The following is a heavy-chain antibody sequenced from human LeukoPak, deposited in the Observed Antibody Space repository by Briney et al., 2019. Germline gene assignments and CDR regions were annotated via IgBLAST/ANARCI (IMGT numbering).Heavy chain of an antibody. CDR1: GGSISSYY. J-gene: IGHJ4*02. D-gene: IGHD6-13*01. Sequence: SETLSLTCTVSGGSISSYYWSWIRQPPGKGLEWIGYIYYSGSTNYNPSLKGRVTISVDTSKNQFSLKLSSVTAADTAVYYCARDPYLAAGFIPFDYWGQGALVTVSS. CDR2: IYYSGST. V-gene: IGHV4-59*01. CDR3: ARDPYLAAGFIPFDY.